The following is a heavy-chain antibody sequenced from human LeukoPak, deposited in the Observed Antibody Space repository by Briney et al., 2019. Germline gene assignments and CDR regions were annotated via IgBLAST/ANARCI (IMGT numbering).Heavy chain of an antibody. CDR1: GYSFTSNY. V-gene: IGHV1-46*01. J-gene: IGHJ4*02. Sequence: ASVKVSCKASGYSFTSNYIHWVRQAPGQGLEWMGMIYPRDGSTSYAQRFQDRVTVTRDTSTSTVHMELSGLRSEDTAVYYCARDQEGFDYWGQGTLVTVSS. CDR2: IYPRDGST. CDR3: ARDQEGFDY.